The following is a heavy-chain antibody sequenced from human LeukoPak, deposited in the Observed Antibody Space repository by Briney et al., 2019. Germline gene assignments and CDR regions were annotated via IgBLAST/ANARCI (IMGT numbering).Heavy chain of an antibody. CDR1: GFTFSSYS. CDR2: ISSSSSTI. Sequence: PGGSLRLSCAASGFTFSSYSMNWVRQAPGKGLKWVSYISSSSSTIYYADSVKGRFTISRDNAKNSLYLQMNSLRAEDTAVYYCARVGGIAAAKDAFDIWGQGTMVTVSS. CDR3: ARVGGIAAAKDAFDI. V-gene: IGHV3-48*01. D-gene: IGHD6-13*01. J-gene: IGHJ3*02.